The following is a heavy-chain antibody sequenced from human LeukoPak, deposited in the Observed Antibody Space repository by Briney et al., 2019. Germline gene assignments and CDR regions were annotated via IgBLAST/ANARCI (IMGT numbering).Heavy chain of an antibody. Sequence: PSETLSLTCTVSGGSISSYYWSSIRQPPGKGLEWIGYIYYSGSTNYNPSLKSRVTISVDTSKNQFSLKLSSVTAADTAVYYCARLPYGDYYYYMDVWGKGTTVTVSS. V-gene: IGHV4-59*08. CDR1: GGSISSYY. J-gene: IGHJ6*03. CDR3: ARLPYGDYYYYMDV. D-gene: IGHD4-17*01. CDR2: IYYSGST.